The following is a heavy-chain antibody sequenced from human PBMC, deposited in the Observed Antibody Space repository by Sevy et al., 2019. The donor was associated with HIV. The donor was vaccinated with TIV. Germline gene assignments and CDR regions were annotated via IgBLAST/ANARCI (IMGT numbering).Heavy chain of an antibody. CDR2: ISYDGSNK. V-gene: IGHV3-30*18. Sequence: GGSLRLSCAASGFTFSSYGMHWVRQAPGKGLDWVTVISYDGSNKYYADSVKGRFTISRDNSKNTSYLQMNSLRVEDTAVYYCAKGGQWLVRDWFDTWGQGTLVTVPS. J-gene: IGHJ5*02. CDR1: GFTFSSYG. D-gene: IGHD6-19*01. CDR3: AKGGQWLVRDWFDT.